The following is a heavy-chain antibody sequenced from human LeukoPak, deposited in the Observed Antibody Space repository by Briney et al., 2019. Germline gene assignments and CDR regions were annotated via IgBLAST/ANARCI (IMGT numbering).Heavy chain of an antibody. V-gene: IGHV5-10-1*01. CDR1: GYISTSYW. J-gene: IGHJ5*02. CDR2: IDPSDSYT. D-gene: IGHD3-10*01. Sequence: PGESLRISCTASGYISTSYWISWVRQMPGKGLEWMGRIDPSDSYTNYSPSFQGHVTISADKSISTAYLQWSSLKASDTAMYYCARVFGAGSSAWFDPWGQGTLVTVSS. CDR3: ARVFGAGSSAWFDP.